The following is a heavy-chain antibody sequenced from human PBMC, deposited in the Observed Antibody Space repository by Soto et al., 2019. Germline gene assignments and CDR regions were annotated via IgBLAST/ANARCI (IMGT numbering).Heavy chain of an antibody. CDR2: IIPILGIA. J-gene: IGHJ6*02. CDR3: AGGYIHIPYYGMDV. Sequence: QVQLVQSGAEVKKPGSSVKVSCKASGGTFSSYTISWVRQAPGQGLEWMGRIIPILGIANYAQKFQGRVTXXAXKXTSTAYMGLSSLRSADTAVYYCAGGYIHIPYYGMDVWGQGTTVTVSS. V-gene: IGHV1-69*02. CDR1: GGTFSSYT. D-gene: IGHD1-26*01.